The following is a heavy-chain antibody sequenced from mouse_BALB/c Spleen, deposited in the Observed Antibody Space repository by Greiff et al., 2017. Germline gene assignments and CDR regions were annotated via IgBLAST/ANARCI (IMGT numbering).Heavy chain of an antibody. D-gene: IGHD2-2*01. CDR1: GYTFTDYN. CDR3: ARGDGYDGQDWYFDV. CDR2: IYPYNGGT. V-gene: IGHV1S29*02. J-gene: IGHJ1*01. Sequence: DVHLVQSGPELVKPGASVKISCKASGYTFTDYNMHWVKQSHGKSLEWIGYIYPYNGGTGYNQKFKSKATLTVDNSSSTAYMELRSLTSEDSAVYYCARGDGYDGQDWYFDVWGAGTTVTVSS.